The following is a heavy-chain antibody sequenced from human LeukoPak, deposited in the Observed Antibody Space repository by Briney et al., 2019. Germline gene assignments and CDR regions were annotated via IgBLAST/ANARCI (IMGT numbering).Heavy chain of an antibody. J-gene: IGHJ4*02. V-gene: IGHV4-34*01. Sequence: SETLSLTCAVYGGSFSGYYWSWIRQPPGKGLEWIGEINHSGSTNYNPSLKSRVTISVDTSKNQFSLKLSSVTAADTAVYYCARGLGYYDDWGQGTLVTASS. CDR3: ARGLGYYDD. CDR1: GGSFSGYY. CDR2: INHSGST.